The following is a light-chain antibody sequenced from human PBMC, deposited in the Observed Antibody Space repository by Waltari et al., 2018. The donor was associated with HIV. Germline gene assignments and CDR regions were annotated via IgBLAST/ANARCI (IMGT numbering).Light chain of an antibody. CDR3: QQYTNYPRT. CDR2: QAS. V-gene: IGKV1-5*03. J-gene: IGKJ1*01. Sequence: DIQLTQSPSTLSASVGDRVTITCRASQNINTWLAWYHQKPGKVPKLLIYQASNLPSGVSARFSGSGSGTEFTPTINSLQPDDFGTYYCQQYTNYPRTFGQGTKVEI. CDR1: QNINTW.